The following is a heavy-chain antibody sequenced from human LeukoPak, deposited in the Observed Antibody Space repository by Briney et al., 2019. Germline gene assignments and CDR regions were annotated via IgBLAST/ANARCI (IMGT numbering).Heavy chain of an antibody. CDR1: GFTFSSYA. CDR3: AKSPRLGYCSGGSCYPGY. J-gene: IGHJ4*02. D-gene: IGHD2-15*01. V-gene: IGHV3-30*18. Sequence: GGSLRLSCAASGFTFSSYAMSWVRQAPGKGLEWVAVISYDGSNKYYADSVKGRFTISRDNSKNTLYLQMNSLRAEDTAVYYCAKSPRLGYCSGGSCYPGYWGQGTLVTVSS. CDR2: ISYDGSNK.